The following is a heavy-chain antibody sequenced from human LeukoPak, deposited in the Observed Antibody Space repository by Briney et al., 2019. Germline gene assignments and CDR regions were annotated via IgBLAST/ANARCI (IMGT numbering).Heavy chain of an antibody. CDR1: GGSIGTYY. J-gene: IGHJ4*02. Sequence: PSETLSLTCTVSGGSIGTYYWSWIRQPPGKGLEWIGYIYHSGDTKYNPSLKSRVTISVDTSKNQFSLRLRSVTAADTAVYYCAGEGYSGHDFIYWGQGTLVTVSS. CDR2: IYHSGDT. CDR3: AGEGYSGHDFIY. V-gene: IGHV4-59*01. D-gene: IGHD5-12*01.